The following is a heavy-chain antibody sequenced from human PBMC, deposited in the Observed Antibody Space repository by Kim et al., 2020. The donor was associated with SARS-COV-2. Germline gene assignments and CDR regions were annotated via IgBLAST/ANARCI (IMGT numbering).Heavy chain of an antibody. J-gene: IGHJ6*02. CDR2: FDPEDGET. CDR1: GYTLTELS. CDR3: ATDAAAGTLYYYGMDV. D-gene: IGHD6-13*01. Sequence: ASVKVSCKVSGYTLTELSMHWVRQAPGKGLEWMGGFDPEDGETIYAQKFQGRVTMTEDTSTDTAYMELSSLRSEDTAVYYCATDAAAGTLYYYGMDVWGQGTTVTVSS. V-gene: IGHV1-24*01.